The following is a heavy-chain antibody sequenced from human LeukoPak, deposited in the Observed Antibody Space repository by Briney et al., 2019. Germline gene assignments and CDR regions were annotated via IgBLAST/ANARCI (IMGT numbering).Heavy chain of an antibody. CDR1: GFTFDDYA. V-gene: IGHV3-30*02. D-gene: IGHD5-12*01. Sequence: RGSLRLSCAASGFTFDDYAMHWVRQAPGKGLEWVAFIRYDGSNKYYADSVKGRFTISRDNSKNTLYLQMNSLRAEDTAVYYCGSGYNWFDPWGQGTLVTVSS. CDR3: GSGYNWFDP. CDR2: IRYDGSNK. J-gene: IGHJ5*02.